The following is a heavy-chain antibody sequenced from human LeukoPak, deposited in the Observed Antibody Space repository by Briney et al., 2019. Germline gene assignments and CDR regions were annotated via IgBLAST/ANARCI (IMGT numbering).Heavy chain of an antibody. CDR3: ARTNSNYYYYGMDV. CDR2: IYSGGST. CDR1: GFTVSSNY. J-gene: IGHJ6*02. V-gene: IGHV3-53*01. Sequence: GGSLRLSCAASGFTVSSNYMSWARQAPGKGLEWVSVIYSGGSTYYADSVKGRFTISRDNSKNTLYLQMNSLRAEDTAVYYCARTNSNYYYYGMDVWGQGTTVTVSS. D-gene: IGHD4-11*01.